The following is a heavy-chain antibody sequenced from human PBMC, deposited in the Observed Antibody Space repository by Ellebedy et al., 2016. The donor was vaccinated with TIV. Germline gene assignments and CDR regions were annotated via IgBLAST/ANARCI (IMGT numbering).Heavy chain of an antibody. CDR1: GFTFSSYA. CDR2: ISGSGGST. Sequence: GESLKISXAASGFTFSSYAMSWVRQAPGKGLEWVSAISGSGGSTYYADSVKGRFTISRDNSKNTLYLQMNSLRAEDTAVYYCARSYSRDPHPLAYFDYWGQGTLVTVSS. J-gene: IGHJ4*02. CDR3: ARSYSRDPHPLAYFDY. V-gene: IGHV3-23*01. D-gene: IGHD6-13*01.